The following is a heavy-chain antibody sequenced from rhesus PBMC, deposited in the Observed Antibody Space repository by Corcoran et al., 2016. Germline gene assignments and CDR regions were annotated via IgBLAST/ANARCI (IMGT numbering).Heavy chain of an antibody. CDR2: INGNSGRT. CDR3: ASEFVY. V-gene: IGHV4-80*01. CDR1: VASISSYW. J-gene: IGHJ4*01. Sequence: QVQLQESGPGLVKSSETLSLTCAVSVASISSYWWTWIRQPPGKGLEWLGEINGNSGRTDDNPSLKSRVTISKDASKNQFSLKLNSVTAADTAVYYCASEFVYWGQGVLVTVSS.